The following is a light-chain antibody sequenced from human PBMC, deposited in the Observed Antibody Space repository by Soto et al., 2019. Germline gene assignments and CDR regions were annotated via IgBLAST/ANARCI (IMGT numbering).Light chain of an antibody. J-gene: IGKJ1*01. CDR3: QQYGRTSWK. V-gene: IGKV3-20*01. CDR1: QSVSTNF. Sequence: EIVLTQSPGTLSLSPGEGATLSCRASQSVSTNFFAWYQQKPGQAPRLLIYGASTRPTGIPDRFSGSGSGKDFTLPISRLEPEDLAVYYCQQYGRTSWKFAQGTKVDTK. CDR2: GAS.